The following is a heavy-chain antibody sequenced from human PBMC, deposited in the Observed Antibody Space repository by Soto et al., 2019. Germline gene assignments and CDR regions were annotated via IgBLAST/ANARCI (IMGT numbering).Heavy chain of an antibody. V-gene: IGHV4-34*01. CDR1: GGSFSGYY. Sequence: SDTLSLTCAVYGGSFSGYYWSWIRQPPGRGLEWIGEINHSGSTNYNPSLKSRVTISVDTSKNQFSLKLSSVTAADTAVYYCARGVSSYYDILTGRNWFDPWGQGTLVTVS. CDR3: ARGVSSYYDILTGRNWFDP. D-gene: IGHD3-9*01. CDR2: INHSGST. J-gene: IGHJ5*02.